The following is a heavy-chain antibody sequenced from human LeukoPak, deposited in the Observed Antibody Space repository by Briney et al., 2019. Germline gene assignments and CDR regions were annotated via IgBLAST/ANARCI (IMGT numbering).Heavy chain of an antibody. CDR1: GGTFSSYA. CDR2: IIPIFGTA. Sequence: SVKVSCKASGGTFSSYAISWVRQAPGQGLEWMGGIIPIFGTANYAQKFQSRVTITTDESTSTAYMELSSLRSEDTAVYYCARERCSSTSCRYDAFDIWGQGTMVTVSS. D-gene: IGHD2-2*01. V-gene: IGHV1-69*05. J-gene: IGHJ3*02. CDR3: ARERCSSTSCRYDAFDI.